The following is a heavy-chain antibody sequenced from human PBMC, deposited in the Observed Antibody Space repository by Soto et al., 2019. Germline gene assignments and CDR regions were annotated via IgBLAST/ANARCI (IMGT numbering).Heavy chain of an antibody. CDR2: IYYSGST. V-gene: IGHV4-39*01. Sequence: QLQLQESGPGLVKPSETLSLTCTVSGGSISSSSYYWGWIRQPPGKGLEWIGSIYYSGSTYYNPSLKRRVTISVDTSKNQFSLKLSSVTAADTAVYYCASTIFGVVSYYYYYYYMDVWGKGTTVTVSS. CDR3: ASTIFGVVSYYYYYYYMDV. J-gene: IGHJ6*03. CDR1: GGSISSSSYY. D-gene: IGHD3-3*01.